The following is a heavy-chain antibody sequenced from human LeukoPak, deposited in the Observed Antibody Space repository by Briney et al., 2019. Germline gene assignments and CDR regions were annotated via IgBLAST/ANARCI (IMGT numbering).Heavy chain of an antibody. CDR2: ISSSGSSI. CDR3: ARDSSGSGSSTYYFDY. CDR1: GFTFSDYY. V-gene: IGHV3-11*01. Sequence: GGSLRLSCAAAGFTFSDYYMSWIRQAPGKGLEWVSYISSSGSSIYYADSVKGRFTISRDNAKNSLYLQMNSLRAEDTAVYYCARDSSGSGSSTYYFDYWGQGTLVTVSS. D-gene: IGHD3-10*01. J-gene: IGHJ4*02.